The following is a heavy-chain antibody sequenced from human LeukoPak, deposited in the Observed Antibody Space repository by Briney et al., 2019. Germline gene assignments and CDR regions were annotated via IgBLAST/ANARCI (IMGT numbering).Heavy chain of an antibody. V-gene: IGHV3-23*01. CDR1: GFTFSGYA. CDR2: ITASGGST. Sequence: GTSLRLSCAASGFTFSGYAMHWVRQAPGKGLEWVSGITASGGSTYYADSVKGRFTISRDNSRNTLCLQMNSLRAEDTAVYYCAKRDSSGRHEADSWGQGTLVTVSS. J-gene: IGHJ4*02. CDR3: AKRDSSGRHEADS. D-gene: IGHD3-22*01.